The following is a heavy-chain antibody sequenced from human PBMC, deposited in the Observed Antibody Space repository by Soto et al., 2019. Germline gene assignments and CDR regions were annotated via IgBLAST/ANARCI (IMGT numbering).Heavy chain of an antibody. CDR3: AKATYYDILTGYGGPPYYMDV. CDR2: ISGSGGST. V-gene: IGHV3-23*01. Sequence: GGSLRLSCAASGFTFSSYAMSWVRQAPGKGLEWVSAISGSGGSTYYADSVKGRFTISRDNSKNTLYLQMNSLRAEDTAVYYCAKATYYDILTGYGGPPYYMDVWGKGTTVTVSS. J-gene: IGHJ6*03. D-gene: IGHD3-9*01. CDR1: GFTFSSYA.